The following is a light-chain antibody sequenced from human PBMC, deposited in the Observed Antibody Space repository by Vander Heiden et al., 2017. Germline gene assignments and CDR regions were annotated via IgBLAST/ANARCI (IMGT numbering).Light chain of an antibody. Sequence: DIQMTQSPSSLSASVGDRVTITCQASQDISNYLNWYQQKPGKAPKLLIYDASNLETGVASRFSGSGSGTDFPFTISSLQPEAIATYYWQQYDNLPYTFGQGTKLEIK. J-gene: IGKJ2*01. CDR3: QQYDNLPYT. CDR2: DAS. V-gene: IGKV1-33*01. CDR1: QDISNY.